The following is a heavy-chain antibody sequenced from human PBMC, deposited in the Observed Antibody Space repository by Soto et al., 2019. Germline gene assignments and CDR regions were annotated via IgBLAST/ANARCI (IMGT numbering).Heavy chain of an antibody. D-gene: IGHD3-22*01. V-gene: IGHV1-24*01. Sequence: ASVKVSCKVSGYTLTELSMHWVRQAPGKGLEWMGGFDPEDGETIYAQKFQGRVTMTEDTSTDTAYMELSSLRSEDTAVYYCEPLQKYYYESRGYFGRVSESWLDPGGEEPLVTVT. CDR1: GYTLTELS. CDR3: EPLQKYYYESRGYFGRVSESWLDP. J-gene: IGHJ5*02. CDR2: FDPEDGET.